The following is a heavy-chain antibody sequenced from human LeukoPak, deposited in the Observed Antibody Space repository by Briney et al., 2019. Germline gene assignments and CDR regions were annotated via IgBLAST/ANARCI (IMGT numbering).Heavy chain of an antibody. Sequence: GGSLRLSCAASGFTFSSYAMHWVRQAPGKGLEWVAVISYDGSSKYYADSVKGRFTISRDNSKNTLYLQMNSLRAEDTAVYYCARDGGGYSYGWYYFDYWGQGTLVTVSS. J-gene: IGHJ4*02. CDR1: GFTFSSYA. D-gene: IGHD5-18*01. CDR2: ISYDGSSK. V-gene: IGHV3-30-3*01. CDR3: ARDGGGYSYGWYYFDY.